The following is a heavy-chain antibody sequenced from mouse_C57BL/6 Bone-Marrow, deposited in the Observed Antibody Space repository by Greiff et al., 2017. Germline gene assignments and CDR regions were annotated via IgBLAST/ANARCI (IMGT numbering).Heavy chain of an antibody. D-gene: IGHD2-2*01. CDR3: ARAQYGYGCYY. J-gene: IGHJ2*01. CDR2: IDPGDGDT. Sequence: EVQLQQSGAELVKPGASVKLSCKASGFNIKDYYINWVKQRPGKGLEWIGRIDPGDGDTKYDGKFKGKATITADTSSNTAYLQLSSLTSEDTAVYFFARAQYGYGCYYCGRGTTLTVTS. CDR1: GFNIKDYY. V-gene: IGHV14-2*01.